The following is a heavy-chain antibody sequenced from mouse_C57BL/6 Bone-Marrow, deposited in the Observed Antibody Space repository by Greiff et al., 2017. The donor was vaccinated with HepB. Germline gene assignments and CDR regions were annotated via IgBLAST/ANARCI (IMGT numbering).Heavy chain of an antibody. V-gene: IGHV1-64*01. CDR1: GYTFTSYW. CDR3: ARSYTGGFAY. Sequence: QVHLKQPGAELVKPGASVKLSCKASGYTFTSYWMHWVKQRPGQGLEWIGMIHPNSGSTNYNEKFKSKATLTVDKSSSTAYMQLSSLTSEDSAVYYCARSYTGGFAYWGQGTLVTVSA. CDR2: IHPNSGST. D-gene: IGHD4-1*01. J-gene: IGHJ3*01.